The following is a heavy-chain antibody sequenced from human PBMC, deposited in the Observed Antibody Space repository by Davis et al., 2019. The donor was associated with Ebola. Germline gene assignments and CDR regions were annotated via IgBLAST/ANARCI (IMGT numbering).Heavy chain of an antibody. CDR3: ARMGGEDY. CDR1: GGSFSGYY. Sequence: MPGGSLRLSCAVYGGSFSGYYWSWIRQPPGKGLEWIGYIYYSGSTNYNPSLKSRVTISVDASKNQFSLKLSSVTAADTAVYYCARMGGEDYWGQGTLVTVSS. D-gene: IGHD1-26*01. V-gene: IGHV4-59*01. J-gene: IGHJ4*02. CDR2: IYYSGST.